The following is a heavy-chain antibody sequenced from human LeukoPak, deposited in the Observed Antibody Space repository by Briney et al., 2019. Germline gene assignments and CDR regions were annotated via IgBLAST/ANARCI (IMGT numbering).Heavy chain of an antibody. CDR3: ARDQIDVVVTATAPDY. V-gene: IGHV1-2*02. D-gene: IGHD2-21*02. CDR1: GYTFTGYY. Sequence: GASVKVSCKASGYTFTGYYMHWVRQAPGQGLEWMGWISPNSGGTNYAQKFQGRVTMTRDTSISTAYMELSRLRSDDTAVYYCARDQIDVVVTATAPDYWGQGTLVTVSS. CDR2: ISPNSGGT. J-gene: IGHJ4*02.